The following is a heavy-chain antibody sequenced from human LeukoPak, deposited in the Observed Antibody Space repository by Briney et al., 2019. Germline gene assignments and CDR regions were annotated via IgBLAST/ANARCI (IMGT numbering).Heavy chain of an antibody. CDR2: IYYSGST. D-gene: IGHD3-22*01. CDR1: GGSISSYY. Sequence: PSETLSLTCSVSGGSISSYYWSWIRQPPGKGLEWIGYIYYSGSTNYNPSLKSRVTISVGTSKNQFSLKLSSVTAADTAVYYCARGEEVVSDAFDIWGQGTMVTVSS. V-gene: IGHV4-59*01. J-gene: IGHJ3*02. CDR3: ARGEEVVSDAFDI.